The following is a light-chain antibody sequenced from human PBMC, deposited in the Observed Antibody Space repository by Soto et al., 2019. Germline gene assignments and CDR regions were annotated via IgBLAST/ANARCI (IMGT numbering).Light chain of an antibody. V-gene: IGKV3-20*01. CDR3: QEYRTSRT. CDR1: QSVSNSY. J-gene: IGKJ1*01. Sequence: EIVLTQSPGTLSLSPGERATLSCRASQSVSNSYLAWYQQKPGQAPRLLIYGASTRATGIPDRFSGSGSGTDFTLTISRLEPEDCAVYYCQEYRTSRTFGQGTKLEIK. CDR2: GAS.